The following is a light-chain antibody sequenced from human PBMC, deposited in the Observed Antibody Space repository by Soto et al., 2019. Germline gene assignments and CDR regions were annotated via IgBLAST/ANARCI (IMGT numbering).Light chain of an antibody. V-gene: IGKV1-39*01. J-gene: IGKJ5*01. CDR3: QQSYSSPPIT. CDR1: QNIDNY. Sequence: DIQMTQSPSSLSASLGDTVTISCRASQNIDNYLHWYQQTPGKAPKVLLYAASVLNDGVPSRFSGSGYGTDFTLTISNLQPEDFAFYYCQQSYSSPPITFGQGTRLDIK. CDR2: AAS.